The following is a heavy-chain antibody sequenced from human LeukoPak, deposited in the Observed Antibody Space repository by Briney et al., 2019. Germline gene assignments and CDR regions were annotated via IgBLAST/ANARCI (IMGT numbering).Heavy chain of an antibody. Sequence: GGSLRLSCAASGFTFNNYGMHWVRQAPGKGLEWVANIRQDGSAIYYVDSVKGRFTISRDNAKNSLYLQMNSLRAEDTAIYYCTRVGYIDEGIDYWGQGTLVTVSS. J-gene: IGHJ4*02. D-gene: IGHD5-24*01. CDR1: GFTFNNYG. V-gene: IGHV3-7*04. CDR3: TRVGYIDEGIDY. CDR2: IRQDGSAI.